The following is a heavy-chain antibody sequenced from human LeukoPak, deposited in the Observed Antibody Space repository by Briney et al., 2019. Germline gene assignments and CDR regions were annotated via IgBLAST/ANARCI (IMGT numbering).Heavy chain of an antibody. CDR2: IHYSGST. D-gene: IGHD2-8*02. V-gene: IGHV4-59*01. CDR1: GGSMSDYY. Sequence: ASETLSLTRTVSGGSMSDYYWSWIRQPPGKGLEWIGCIHYSGSTDYNPSLKSRVTMSVDTSKNQFSLKLRSVTAADTAVYYCARVASTGPFDYWGQGTLVTVSS. CDR3: ARVASTGPFDY. J-gene: IGHJ4*02.